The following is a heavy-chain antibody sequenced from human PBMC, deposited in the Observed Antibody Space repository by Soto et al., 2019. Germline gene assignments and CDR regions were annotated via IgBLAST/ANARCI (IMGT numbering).Heavy chain of an antibody. CDR2: IDPSDSYT. V-gene: IGHV5-10-1*01. CDR1: GYSFTSYW. Sequence: VESLKISCNGSGYSFTSYWISWVGQMPWKGLEWMGRIDPSDSYTNYSPSFQGHVTISADKSISTAYLQWSSLKASDTAMYYCASLPVWGVPNYYYGMDVWGQGTTVTVSS. J-gene: IGHJ6*02. CDR3: ASLPVWGVPNYYYGMDV. D-gene: IGHD3-16*01.